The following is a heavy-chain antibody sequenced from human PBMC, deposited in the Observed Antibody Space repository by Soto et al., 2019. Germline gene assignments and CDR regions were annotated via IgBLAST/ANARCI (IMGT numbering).Heavy chain of an antibody. V-gene: IGHV5-10-1*01. J-gene: IGHJ3*02. Sequence: PVESLKIACKGSGYIFTSYWISWWLEMPGKGLEWMGRIDPSDSYTNYSPSFQGHVTISADKSISTAYLQWSSLKASDTAMYYCAKEATPVDAFDIWGQGTMVTVSS. CDR1: GYIFTSYW. CDR2: IDPSDSYT. CDR3: AKEATPVDAFDI.